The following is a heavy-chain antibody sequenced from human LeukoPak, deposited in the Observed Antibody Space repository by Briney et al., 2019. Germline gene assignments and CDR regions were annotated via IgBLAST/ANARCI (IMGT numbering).Heavy chain of an antibody. CDR3: AREATYYYGSGSYSRRYYFDY. Sequence: GGSLRLSCAASGFTFSDYYMSWIRQAPGKGLEWVSYISSSSSYTNYADSVKGRFTISRDNAKNSLYLQMYSLRAEDTAVYYCAREATYYYGSGSYSRRYYFDYWGQGTLVTVSS. CDR1: GFTFSDYY. D-gene: IGHD3-10*01. J-gene: IGHJ4*02. CDR2: ISSSSSYT. V-gene: IGHV3-11*06.